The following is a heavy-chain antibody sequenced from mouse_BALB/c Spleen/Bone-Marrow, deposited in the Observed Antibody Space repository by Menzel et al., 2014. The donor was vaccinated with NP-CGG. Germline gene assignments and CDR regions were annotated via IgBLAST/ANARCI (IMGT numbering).Heavy chain of an antibody. CDR3: ARSGDSSGYGFAY. V-gene: IGHV1S56*01. Sequence: QVQLQQSGPELVKPGALVKISCKASGFTFRSYDINWVKQRPGQGLEWIGWIYPGDGSTKYNEKFKGKATLTADKSSSTAYTQLSSLTSDNSAVYFCARSGDSSGYGFAYWGQGTLVTVSA. CDR2: IYPGDGST. J-gene: IGHJ3*01. D-gene: IGHD3-2*01. CDR1: GFTFRSYD.